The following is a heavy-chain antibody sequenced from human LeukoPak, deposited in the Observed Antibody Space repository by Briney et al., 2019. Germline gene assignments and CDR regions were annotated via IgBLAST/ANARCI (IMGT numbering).Heavy chain of an antibody. CDR1: GVSFSGYY. Sequence: TASETLSLTCAVYGVSFSGYYWSWIRQPPGKGLEWIGEINHSGSTNYNPSLKSRVTISVDTSKNQFSLKLSSVTAADTAVYYCARARIAVAGSPDYWGQGTLVTVSS. V-gene: IGHV4-34*01. J-gene: IGHJ4*02. D-gene: IGHD6-19*01. CDR2: INHSGST. CDR3: ARARIAVAGSPDY.